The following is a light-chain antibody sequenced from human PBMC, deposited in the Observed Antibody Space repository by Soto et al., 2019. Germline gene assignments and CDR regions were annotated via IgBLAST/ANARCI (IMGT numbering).Light chain of an antibody. CDR3: QQYGSSRIT. V-gene: IGKV3-20*01. CDR2: GAS. CDR1: QSVSSN. J-gene: IGKJ5*01. Sequence: RVMPQYPTTLSVSPGESAPLSCRASQSVSSNLAWYQQKPGQAPRLLIYGASSRATGIPDRFSGSGSGTDFTLTISRLEPEDFAVYYCQQYGSSRITFGQGARLEIK.